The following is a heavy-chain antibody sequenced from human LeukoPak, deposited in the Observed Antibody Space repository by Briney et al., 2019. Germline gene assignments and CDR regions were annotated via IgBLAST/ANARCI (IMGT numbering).Heavy chain of an antibody. CDR3: ARGIEVGATLEPDY. Sequence: PSETLSLTCAVYGGSFSGYYWSWIRQPPGKGLEWIGEINHSGSTNYNPSLKSRVTISVDTSKNQFSLKLSSVTAADTAVYYCARGIEVGATLEPDYWGQGTLVTVSS. CDR1: GGSFSGYY. D-gene: IGHD1-26*01. CDR2: INHSGST. V-gene: IGHV4-34*01. J-gene: IGHJ4*02.